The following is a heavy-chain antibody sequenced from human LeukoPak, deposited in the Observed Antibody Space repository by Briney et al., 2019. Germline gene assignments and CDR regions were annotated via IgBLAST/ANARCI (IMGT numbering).Heavy chain of an antibody. CDR1: GFTVSGNY. Sequence: GGSLRLSCAASGFTVSGNYMNWVRQAPGRGLEWVSVIYSGGSTSYADSVKGRFTISRDTSKNTIYLQMNSLRADDTAVYYCATGVTTHYYYYGMDVWGQGTTVTVSS. CDR2: IYSGGST. V-gene: IGHV3-53*01. J-gene: IGHJ6*02. CDR3: ATGVTTHYYYYGMDV. D-gene: IGHD4-23*01.